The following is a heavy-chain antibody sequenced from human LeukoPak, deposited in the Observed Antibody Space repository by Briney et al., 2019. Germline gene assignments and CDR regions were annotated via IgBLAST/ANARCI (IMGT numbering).Heavy chain of an antibody. V-gene: IGHV3-23*01. D-gene: IGHD4-17*01. CDR2: IGSSGDIT. CDR1: GFTYSSYA. CDR3: AKDVDNGDYVVY. J-gene: IGHJ4*02. Sequence: GGSLRLSCAASGFTYSSYAMSWVRQAPGMGLEWVSSIGSSGDITYYADSVKGRFTISRDNSKNTLYLQMNSLRAEDTAVYYCAKDVDNGDYVVYWGQGTLVTVSS.